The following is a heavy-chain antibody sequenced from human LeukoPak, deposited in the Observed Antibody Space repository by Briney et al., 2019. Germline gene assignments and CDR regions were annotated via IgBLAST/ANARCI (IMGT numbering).Heavy chain of an antibody. CDR1: GYTFTDYY. Sequence: ASVKISCKASGYTFTDYYMHWVQQAPGKGLEWMGRVDPEDGETIYAEKFQGRVTITADTSTDTAYMELSSLRSEDTAVYYCATGRGGHLQEFDYWGQGTLVIVSS. CDR3: ATGRGGHLQEFDY. J-gene: IGHJ4*02. CDR2: VDPEDGET. V-gene: IGHV1-69-2*01. D-gene: IGHD3-10*01.